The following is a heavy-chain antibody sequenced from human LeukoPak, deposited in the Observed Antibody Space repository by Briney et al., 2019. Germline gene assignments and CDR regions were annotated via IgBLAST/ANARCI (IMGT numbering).Heavy chain of an antibody. V-gene: IGHV3-11*04. D-gene: IGHD3-22*01. CDR1: GLTFSDYY. CDR2: ISSRGDTI. CDR3: ARDAYYYDSSGYYVY. Sequence: GGSLRLSCAASGLTFSDYYMSWIRQAPGKGLEWVSYISSRGDTIYYADSVRGRFTISRDNAKNSLYLQMNSLRAEDTAVYHCARDAYYYDSSGYYVYWGQGTLVTVSS. J-gene: IGHJ4*02.